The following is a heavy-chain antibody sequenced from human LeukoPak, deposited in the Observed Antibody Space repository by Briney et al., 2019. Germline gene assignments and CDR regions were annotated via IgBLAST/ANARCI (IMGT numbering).Heavy chain of an antibody. V-gene: IGHV4-61*02. CDR1: GGSISSGSYY. CDR2: IYTSGST. CDR3: ARGTAAAGTPPFDY. J-gene: IGHJ4*02. D-gene: IGHD6-13*01. Sequence: KPSETLSLTCTVSGGSISSGSYYWSWIRQPAGKGLEWIGRIYTSGSTNYNPSLKSRVTISVDTSKNQFSLKLSSVTAADTAVYYCARGTAAAGTPPFDYWGQGTLVTVSS.